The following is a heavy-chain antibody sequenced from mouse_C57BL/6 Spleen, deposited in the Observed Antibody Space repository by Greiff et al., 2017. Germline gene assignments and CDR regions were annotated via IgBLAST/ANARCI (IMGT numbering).Heavy chain of an antibody. CDR3: ARDYDARGYAMDY. Sequence: VQLKESGPELVKPGDSVKISCKASGYSFTGYFMNWVMQSHGKSLEWIGRINPYNGDTFYNQKFKGKATLTVDKSSSTAHMELRSLTSEDSAVYYCARDYDARGYAMDYWGQGTSVTVSS. V-gene: IGHV1-20*01. CDR2: INPYNGDT. D-gene: IGHD2-4*01. CDR1: GYSFTGYF. J-gene: IGHJ4*01.